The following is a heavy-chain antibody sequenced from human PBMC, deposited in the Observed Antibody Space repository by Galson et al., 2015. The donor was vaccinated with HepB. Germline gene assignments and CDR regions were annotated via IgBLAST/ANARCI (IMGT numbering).Heavy chain of an antibody. J-gene: IGHJ6*02. V-gene: IGHV3-53*04. CDR2: IYSGGST. CDR3: ARPGYYGAGMDV. CDR1: GFTVSTNY. D-gene: IGHD3-3*01. Sequence: SLRLSCAASGFTVSTNYMTWVRQAPGKGLEWVSVIYSGGSTYYADSVRGRFTISRHNTKNTLYLQMNSLRIEDTTVYYCARPGYYGAGMDVWGQGTTVTVSS.